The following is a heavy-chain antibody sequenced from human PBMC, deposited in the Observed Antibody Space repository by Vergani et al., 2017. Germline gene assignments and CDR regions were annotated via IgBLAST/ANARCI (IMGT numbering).Heavy chain of an antibody. Sequence: VQLLESGGGLVKPGGSLRLSCAASGFSFSDHYMTWIRQAPGKGLEWVSYIRNSGNTIEYADSVKGRFSISRDNAKSSLFLQMDSLRAEDTAVYYCARDHRDYNNYPGTFDIWGQGSMVTVSS. CDR1: GFSFSDHY. CDR3: ARDHRDYNNYPGTFDI. D-gene: IGHD5-24*01. CDR2: IRNSGNTI. V-gene: IGHV3-11*01. J-gene: IGHJ3*02.